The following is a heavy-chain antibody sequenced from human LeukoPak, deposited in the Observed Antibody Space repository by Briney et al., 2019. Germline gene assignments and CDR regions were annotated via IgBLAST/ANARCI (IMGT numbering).Heavy chain of an antibody. CDR1: GFTFSSYA. Sequence: GGSLRLSCAASGFTFSSYAMSWVRQAPGKGLEWVSAISGSGGSTYYADSVKGRFTISRDNSKSTLYLQMNSLRAEDTAVYYCAKGAYYYDSSGYYAYWGQGPLVTVSS. D-gene: IGHD3-22*01. CDR3: AKGAYYYDSSGYYAY. V-gene: IGHV3-23*01. J-gene: IGHJ4*02. CDR2: ISGSGGST.